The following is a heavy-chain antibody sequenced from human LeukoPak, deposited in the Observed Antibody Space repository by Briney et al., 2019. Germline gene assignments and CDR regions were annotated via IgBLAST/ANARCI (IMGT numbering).Heavy chain of an antibody. D-gene: IGHD2-8*01. J-gene: IGHJ3*02. CDR2: INHSGST. V-gene: IGHV4-34*01. CDR3: ARGEVYAHDAFDI. CDR1: GGSFSGYY. Sequence: SSETLSLTCAVYGGSFSGYYWSWIRQPPGKGLEWIGEINHSGSTNYNPSPKSRVTISVDTSKNQFSLKLSSVTAADTAVYYCARGEVYAHDAFDIWGQGTMVTVSS.